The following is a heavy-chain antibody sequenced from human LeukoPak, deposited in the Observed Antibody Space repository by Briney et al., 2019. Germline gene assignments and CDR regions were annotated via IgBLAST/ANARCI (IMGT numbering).Heavy chain of an antibody. CDR2: ISAYNGNT. J-gene: IGHJ5*02. V-gene: IGHV1-18*01. CDR1: GYTFTSYG. Sequence: ASVKVSCKASGYTFTSYGISRVRQAPGQGLEWMGWISAYNGNTNYAQKIQGRVTMATDTSPSTAYMALRSLRSAATAVYYCARSFRIVVVPAAQGGNWFDPWGQGTLVTVSS. CDR3: ARSFRIVVVPAAQGGNWFDP. D-gene: IGHD2-2*01.